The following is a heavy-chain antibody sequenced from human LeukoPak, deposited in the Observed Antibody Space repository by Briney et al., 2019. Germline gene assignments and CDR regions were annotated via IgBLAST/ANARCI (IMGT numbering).Heavy chain of an antibody. Sequence: GGSLRLSCAASGFTFSSYAMSWVRQAPGKGLEWVSAISGSGGSTYYADSVKGRFTISRDNSKNTLYLQMNSLRAEDTAVYYCAKDPDIVVVPAAYFDYGGQGTQVTVSS. CDR2: ISGSGGST. J-gene: IGHJ4*02. CDR3: AKDPDIVVVPAAYFDY. CDR1: GFTFSSYA. D-gene: IGHD2-2*01. V-gene: IGHV3-23*01.